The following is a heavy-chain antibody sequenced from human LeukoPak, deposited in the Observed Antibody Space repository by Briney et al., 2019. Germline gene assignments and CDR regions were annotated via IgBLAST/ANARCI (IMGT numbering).Heavy chain of an antibody. D-gene: IGHD3-10*01. CDR1: GYTFTSYG. CDR2: ISAYNGNT. CDR3: ARGRITMVRGVISVYYFDY. J-gene: IGHJ4*02. V-gene: IGHV1-18*01. Sequence: ASVKVSCKASGYTFTSYGISWVRQAPGQGLEWMGWISAYNGNTNCAQKLQGRVTMTTDTSTSTAYMELRSLRSDDTAVYYCARGRITMVRGVISVYYFDYWGQGTLVTVSS.